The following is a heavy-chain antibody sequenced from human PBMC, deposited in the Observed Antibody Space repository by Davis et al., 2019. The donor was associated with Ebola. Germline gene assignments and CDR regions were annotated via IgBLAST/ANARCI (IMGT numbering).Heavy chain of an antibody. D-gene: IGHD5-24*01. J-gene: IGHJ4*02. CDR1: GITFSGSA. CDR2: IPSDGSYK. CDR3: ARDDSGDGNNLDY. Sequence: GESLKISCAASGITFSGSAMHWVRQAPGKGLEWAAVIPSDGSYKYYADSVKGRFTMSRDNSRNTLHLQMSSLRVEDTAVYYCARDDSGDGNNLDYWGQGTLVTVSS. V-gene: IGHV3-30*04.